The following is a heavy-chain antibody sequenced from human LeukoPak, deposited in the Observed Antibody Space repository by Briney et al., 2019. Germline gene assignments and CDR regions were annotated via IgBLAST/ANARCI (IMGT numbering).Heavy chain of an antibody. CDR2: IYSGGST. J-gene: IGHJ4*02. V-gene: IGHV3-53*05. D-gene: IGHD3-22*01. CDR1: GFTVSSSY. CDR3: ARTHFYYYDSSGYPY. Sequence: PGGSLRLSCAASGFTVSSSYMSWVRQAPGKGLERVSVIYSGGSTYYADSVKGRFTISRDNSKNTLYLQMNSLRAEDTAVYYCARTHFYYYDSSGYPYWGQGTLVTVSS.